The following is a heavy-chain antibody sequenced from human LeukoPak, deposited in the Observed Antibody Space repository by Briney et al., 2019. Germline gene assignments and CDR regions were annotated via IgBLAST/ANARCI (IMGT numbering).Heavy chain of an antibody. J-gene: IGHJ4*02. Sequence: PGGSLRLSCAASGFTFSNYAINWVRQAPGKGLEWVSSISGSGGSTYCADSVKGRFTISRDNSKNTLYLQMNSLRAEDTAVYYCAKEGVVQKGIFDYWGQGTLVTVSS. D-gene: IGHD2-15*01. CDR2: ISGSGGST. CDR1: GFTFSNYA. V-gene: IGHV3-23*01. CDR3: AKEGVVQKGIFDY.